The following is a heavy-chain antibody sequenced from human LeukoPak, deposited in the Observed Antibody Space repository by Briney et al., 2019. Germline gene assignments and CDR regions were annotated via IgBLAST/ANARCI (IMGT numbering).Heavy chain of an antibody. CDR1: GSTFSSYA. V-gene: IGHV3-30-3*01. Sequence: GGSLRLSCAASGSTFSSYAMHWVRQAPGKGLEWVAVISYDGSNKYYADSVKGRFTISRDNSKNTLYLQMNSLRAEDTAVYYCARALPRQLDINYYYGMDVWGQGTTVTVSS. J-gene: IGHJ6*02. D-gene: IGHD6-6*01. CDR2: ISYDGSNK. CDR3: ARALPRQLDINYYYGMDV.